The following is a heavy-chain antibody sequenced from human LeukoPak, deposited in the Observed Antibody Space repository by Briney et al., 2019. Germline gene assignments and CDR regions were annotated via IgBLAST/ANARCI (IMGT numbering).Heavy chain of an antibody. CDR3: ATPPARHYSSSWYGYFQH. D-gene: IGHD6-13*01. V-gene: IGHV1-24*01. J-gene: IGHJ1*01. CDR1: GYTLTELS. CDR2: FDPEDGET. Sequence: GASVKVSCKVSGYTLTELSMHWVRQAPGKGLEWMGGFDPEDGETIYVQKFQGRVTMTEDTSTDTAYMELSSLRSEDTAVYYCATPPARHYSSSWYGYFQHWGQGSLVTVSS.